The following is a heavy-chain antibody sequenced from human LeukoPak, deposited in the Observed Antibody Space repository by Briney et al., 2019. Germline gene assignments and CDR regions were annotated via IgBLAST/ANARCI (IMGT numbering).Heavy chain of an antibody. CDR1: GYSFTSYW. D-gene: IGHD6-13*01. V-gene: IGHV5-51*01. J-gene: IGHJ6*02. CDR3: ASSIISSWFPREYYGMDV. Sequence: GESLKISCKGSGYSFTSYWIGWVRQMPGKGLEWMGIIYPGDSDTGYSPSFQGQVTISADKSISTAYLQWSSLKASDTAMYYCASSIISSWFPREYYGMDVWGQGTTVTVSS. CDR2: IYPGDSDT.